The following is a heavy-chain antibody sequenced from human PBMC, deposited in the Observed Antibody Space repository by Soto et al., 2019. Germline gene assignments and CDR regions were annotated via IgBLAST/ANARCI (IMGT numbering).Heavy chain of an antibody. D-gene: IGHD5-18*01. CDR2: IDPSDSYT. J-gene: IGHJ4*02. Sequence: EVQLVQSGAEVKKPGESLRISCKGSGYSFTSYWISWVRQMPGKGLEWMGRIDPSDSYTNYSPSFQGHVTISADKSIRTAYLKWRSLKASATAMYYCARHPSDSYGSLVDYWGQGPLVTVSS. V-gene: IGHV5-10-1*01. CDR1: GYSFTSYW. CDR3: ARHPSDSYGSLVDY.